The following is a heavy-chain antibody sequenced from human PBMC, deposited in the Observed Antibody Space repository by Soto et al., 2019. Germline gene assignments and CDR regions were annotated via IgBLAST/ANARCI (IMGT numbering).Heavy chain of an antibody. J-gene: IGHJ5*02. D-gene: IGHD3-22*01. CDR1: GFTFEDYA. CDR3: AKGRGALAVVSNWFDP. CDR2: INWNSGSI. Sequence: EVQLVESGGGLVQPGRSLRLSCAAFGFTFEDYAMHWIRQTPGKGLEWVAGINWNSGSIGYADSVKGRFTISRDNANNSLYLKMDSLRTEDTALYFCAKGRGALAVVSNWFDPSGQGTLVNVSS. V-gene: IGHV3-9*01.